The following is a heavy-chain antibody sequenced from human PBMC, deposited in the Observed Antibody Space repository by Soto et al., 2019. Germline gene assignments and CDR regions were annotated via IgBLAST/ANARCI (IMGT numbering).Heavy chain of an antibody. D-gene: IGHD3-22*01. V-gene: IGHV4-34*01. Sequence: PSETLSLTCADYGGSCSGYYWNWLRQRPGKGLEWIGQINHSGSINYNPSLKSRVTISVDTSKNQFSLKLSSVTAADTAVYYCARGDYYDSSGYAYYFDYWGQGTLVTVSS. CDR1: GGSCSGYY. CDR3: ARGDYYDSSGYAYYFDY. J-gene: IGHJ4*02. CDR2: INHSGSI.